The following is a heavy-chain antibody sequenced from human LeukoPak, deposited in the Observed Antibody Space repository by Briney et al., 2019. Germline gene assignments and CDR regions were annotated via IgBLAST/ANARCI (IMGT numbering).Heavy chain of an antibody. CDR1: GGSISSGSYY. Sequence: PSQTLSLTCTVSGGSISSGSYYWSWIRQPAGKGLEWIGRIYTSGSTSYNPSLKSRVTISVDTSKNQFSLKLSSVTAADTAVYYCARAGGSYRSYAFDIWGQGTMVTVSS. V-gene: IGHV4-61*02. CDR3: ARAGGSYRSYAFDI. CDR2: IYTSGST. D-gene: IGHD1-26*01. J-gene: IGHJ3*02.